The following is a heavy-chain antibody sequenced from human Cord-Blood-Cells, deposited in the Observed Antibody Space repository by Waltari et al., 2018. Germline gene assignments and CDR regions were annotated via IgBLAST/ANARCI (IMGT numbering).Heavy chain of an antibody. CDR1: GYTFTGYY. J-gene: IGHJ3*02. Sequence: QVQLVQSGAEVKKPGASVKVSYKASGYTFTGYYMHWVRQAPGQGLEWMGRINPNSGGTNYAQKFQGRVTMTRDTSISTAYMELSRLRSDDTAVYYCARVRVPAAMSDAFDIWGQGTMVTVSS. D-gene: IGHD2-2*01. V-gene: IGHV1-2*06. CDR2: INPNSGGT. CDR3: ARVRVPAAMSDAFDI.